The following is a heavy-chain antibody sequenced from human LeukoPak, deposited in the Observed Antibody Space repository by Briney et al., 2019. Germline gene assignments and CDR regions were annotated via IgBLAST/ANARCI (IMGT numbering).Heavy chain of an antibody. V-gene: IGHV1-18*01. J-gene: IGHJ4*02. CDR2: SSAYNGNT. D-gene: IGHD6-13*01. Sequence: ASVKVSCKASGYTFTSYGISCVRQAPGQGLEWMGWSSAYNGNTNYAQKLQGRVTMTTDTSTSTAYMELRSLRSDDTAVYYCAREEDQGIAAAGTDYWGQGTLVTVSS. CDR1: GYTFTSYG. CDR3: AREEDQGIAAAGTDY.